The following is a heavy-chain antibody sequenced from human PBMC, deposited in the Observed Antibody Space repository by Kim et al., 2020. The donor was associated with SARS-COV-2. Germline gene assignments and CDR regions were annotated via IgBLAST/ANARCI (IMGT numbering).Heavy chain of an antibody. CDR3: GRRTEAGGDFDF. CDR1: GGYINTSHYY. J-gene: IGHJ4*02. D-gene: IGHD3-10*01. CDR2: IYHRGST. V-gene: IGHV4-39*01. Sequence: SETLSLTCSVSGGYINTSHYYWAWIRQPPGKGLEWIGTIYHRGSTYYNPSLKSRVTISVDTSRNQFSLKLASVTAADPAVYYCGRRTEAGGDFDFWGQG.